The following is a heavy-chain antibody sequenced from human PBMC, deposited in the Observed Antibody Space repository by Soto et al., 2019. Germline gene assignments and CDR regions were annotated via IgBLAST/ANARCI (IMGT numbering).Heavy chain of an antibody. CDR2: ISYDGSNK. CDR1: GFTFSSYG. Sequence: SLRLSCAASGFTFSSYGTHWVRQAPGKGLEWVAVISYDGSNKYYADSVKGRFTISRDNSKNTLYLQMNSLRAEDTAVYYCAKSFYTYYYGSGSFPPDYWGQGTLVTVSS. D-gene: IGHD3-10*01. V-gene: IGHV3-30*18. J-gene: IGHJ4*02. CDR3: AKSFYTYYYGSGSFPPDY.